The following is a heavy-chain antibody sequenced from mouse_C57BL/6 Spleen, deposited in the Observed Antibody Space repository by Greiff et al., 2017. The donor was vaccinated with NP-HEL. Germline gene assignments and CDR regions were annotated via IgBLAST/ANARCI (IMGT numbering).Heavy chain of an antibody. V-gene: IGHV1-55*01. J-gene: IGHJ3*01. Sequence: QVQLQQPGAELVKPGASVKMSCKASGYNFTSYWITWVKQRPGQGLEWIGDIYPGSGSTNYNEKFKRKATLTVDTSSSTAYMQLSSLTSEDSAVYYCARGGYGNYERAWFAYWGQGTLVTVSA. CDR3: ARGGYGNYERAWFAY. D-gene: IGHD2-1*01. CDR1: GYNFTSYW. CDR2: IYPGSGST.